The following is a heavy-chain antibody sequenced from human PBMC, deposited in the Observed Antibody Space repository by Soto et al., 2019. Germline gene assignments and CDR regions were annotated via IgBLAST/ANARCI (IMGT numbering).Heavy chain of an antibody. V-gene: IGHV1-69*02. CDR1: GGTFSSYT. J-gene: IGHJ6*03. CDR2: IIPILGIA. D-gene: IGHD2-2*01. CDR3: ARATFYCSSTSCYLNPYYYYYMDV. Sequence: ASVKVSCKASGGTFSSYTISWVRQAPGQGLEWMGRIIPILGIANYAQKFQGRVTITADKSTSTAYMELSSLRSEDTAVYYCARATFYCSSTSCYLNPYYYYYMDVWGKGTTVTVAS.